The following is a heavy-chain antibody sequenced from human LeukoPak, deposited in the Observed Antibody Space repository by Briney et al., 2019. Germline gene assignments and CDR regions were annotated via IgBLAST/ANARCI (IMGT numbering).Heavy chain of an antibody. CDR1: GYTFTDYY. D-gene: IGHD3-10*01. V-gene: IGHV1-2*02. CDR2: VNGNTGAT. CDR3: AGRQRGSGSYYSDY. Sequence: ASVTVSYMASGYTFTDYYMHWVRQAPGQGLEGMGWVNGNTGATLYAQKFQGRVTMSRDASITTAYMELNGLRSDDTAVYYCAGRQRGSGSYYSDYWGEGPVVSVSS. J-gene: IGHJ4*02.